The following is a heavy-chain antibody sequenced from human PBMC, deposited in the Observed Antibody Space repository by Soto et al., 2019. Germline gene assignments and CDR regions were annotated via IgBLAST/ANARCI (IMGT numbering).Heavy chain of an antibody. CDR3: ARDRDCGGDCYSAFDY. Sequence: GGSLRLSCAASGFTFSSYGMHWVRQAPGKGLEWVAVIWYDGSNKYYADSVKGRFTISRDNSKNTLYLQMNSLRAEDTAVYYCARDRDCGGDCYSAFDYWGQGTLVTVSS. V-gene: IGHV3-33*01. J-gene: IGHJ4*02. CDR2: IWYDGSNK. CDR1: GFTFSSYG. D-gene: IGHD2-21*02.